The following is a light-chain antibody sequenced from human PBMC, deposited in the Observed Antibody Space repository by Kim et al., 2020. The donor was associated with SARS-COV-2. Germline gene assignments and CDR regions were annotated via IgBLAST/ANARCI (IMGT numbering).Light chain of an antibody. Sequence: DIQMTQSPSSLSASVGDRVTITCRTTQSISSHLNWYQQKPGRAPILLISAASTLQGGVPSRFSGSGSETDVTLTISSLQPEDFATDSCQQSYITPFTFGPGTKVDIK. CDR3: QQSYITPFT. V-gene: IGKV1-39*01. CDR1: QSISSH. J-gene: IGKJ3*01. CDR2: AAS.